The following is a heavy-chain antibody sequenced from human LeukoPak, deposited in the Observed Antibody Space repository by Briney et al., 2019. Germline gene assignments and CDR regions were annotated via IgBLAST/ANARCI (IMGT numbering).Heavy chain of an antibody. CDR3: ASKGDTTVTTWLDY. Sequence: SVKVSCKASGGTFSSYAISWVRQAPGQGLEWMGGIIPIFGTANYAQKFQGRVTITADESTSTAYMELSSLRSGDTAVYYCASKGDTTVTTWLDYWGQGTLVTVSS. CDR2: IIPIFGTA. V-gene: IGHV1-69*01. J-gene: IGHJ4*02. D-gene: IGHD4-17*01. CDR1: GGTFSSYA.